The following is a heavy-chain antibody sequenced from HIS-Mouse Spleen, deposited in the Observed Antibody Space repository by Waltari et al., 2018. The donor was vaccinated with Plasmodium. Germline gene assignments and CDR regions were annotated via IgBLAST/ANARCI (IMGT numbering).Heavy chain of an antibody. CDR1: GGSFSGYY. CDR2: INNSGRT. D-gene: IGHD3-10*01. CDR3: ASSGSGSYYY. J-gene: IGHJ4*02. Sequence: QVQLQQWGAGLLKPSETLSLTCAVYGGSFSGYYWSWIRQAPGKGLAWIGEINNSGRTNYNPSLKIGVTISVDTSKNQFSLRLSSVTAADTVVYYCASSGSGSYYYWGQGTLVTVSS. V-gene: IGHV4-34*01.